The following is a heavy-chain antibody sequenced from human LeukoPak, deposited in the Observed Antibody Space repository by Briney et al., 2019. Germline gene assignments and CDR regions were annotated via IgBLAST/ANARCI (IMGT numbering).Heavy chain of an antibody. Sequence: SETLSLTCAVYGGSFSGYYWSWIRQPPGKGLEWIGEINHSGSTNYNPSLKSRVTISVDTSKNQFSLKLSSVTAADTAVYYCARGTAAAGWPFDYWGQGTLVTVSP. J-gene: IGHJ4*02. V-gene: IGHV4-34*01. D-gene: IGHD6-13*01. CDR3: ARGTAAAGWPFDY. CDR2: INHSGST. CDR1: GGSFSGYY.